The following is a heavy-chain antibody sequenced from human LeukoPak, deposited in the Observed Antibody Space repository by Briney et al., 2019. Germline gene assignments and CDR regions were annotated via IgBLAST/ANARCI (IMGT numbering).Heavy chain of an antibody. CDR1: GYTFTSYG. CDR3: ATVQVGATTYFDY. D-gene: IGHD1-26*01. CDR2: ISAYNGNT. J-gene: IGHJ4*02. Sequence: ASVKVSCKASGYTFTSYGISWVRQAPGQGLEWMGWISAYNGNTNYAQKLQGRVTMTTDTSTSTAYMELSSLRSEDTAVYYCATVQVGATTYFDYWGQGTLVTVSS. V-gene: IGHV1-18*01.